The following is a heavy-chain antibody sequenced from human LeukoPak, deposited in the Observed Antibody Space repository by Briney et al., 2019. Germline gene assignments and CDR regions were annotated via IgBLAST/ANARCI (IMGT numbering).Heavy chain of an antibody. CDR2: IYHSGST. D-gene: IGHD3-10*01. CDR1: GYSISSGYY. Sequence: PSETLSLTCTVSGYSISSGYYWGWIRQPPGKGLEWIGSIYHSGSTYYNPSLKSRVTISVDTSKNQFSLKLSSVTAADTAVYYCSRMVRGAPPYYYYYMDVWGKGTTVTISS. V-gene: IGHV4-38-2*02. J-gene: IGHJ6*03. CDR3: SRMVRGAPPYYYYYMDV.